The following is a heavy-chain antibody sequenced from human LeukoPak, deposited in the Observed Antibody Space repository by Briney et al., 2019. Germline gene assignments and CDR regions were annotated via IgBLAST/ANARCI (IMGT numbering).Heavy chain of an antibody. CDR2: ISYDGSNK. D-gene: IGHD5-12*01. CDR3: AKGGYSGSSHFDY. V-gene: IGHV3-30*18. Sequence: GGSLRLSCAASGFTFSSYGMHWVRQAPGKGLEGVAVISYDGSNKYYADSVKGRFTISRDNSKNTLYLQMNSLRAEDTAVYYCAKGGYSGSSHFDYWSQGTLVTVSS. J-gene: IGHJ4*02. CDR1: GFTFSSYG.